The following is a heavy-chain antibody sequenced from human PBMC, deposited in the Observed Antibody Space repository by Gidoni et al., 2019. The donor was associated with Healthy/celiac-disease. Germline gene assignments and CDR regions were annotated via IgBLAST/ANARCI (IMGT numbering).Heavy chain of an antibody. CDR3: ARVCCSGGSCCRYYYYGMDV. V-gene: IGHV4-30-4*01. Sequence: QVQLQESGPGLVQPSQTLSLTCPVSGGSISSGDYYWSWIRQPPGKGLEWIGYIYYSGSTYYNPSLKSRVTISVDTSKNQFSLKLSSVTAADTAVYYCARVCCSGGSCCRYYYYGMDVWGQGTTVTVSS. CDR2: IYYSGST. J-gene: IGHJ6*02. CDR1: GGSISSGDYY. D-gene: IGHD2-15*01.